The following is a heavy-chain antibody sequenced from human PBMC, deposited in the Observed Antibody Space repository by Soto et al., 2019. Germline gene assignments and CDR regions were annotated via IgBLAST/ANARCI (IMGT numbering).Heavy chain of an antibody. CDR3: AGGGVRGVITRTRDYYGMDV. CDR1: GYSFTSYW. J-gene: IGHJ6*02. CDR2: IYPGDSDT. D-gene: IGHD3-10*01. V-gene: IGHV5-51*01. Sequence: PGESLKISCKGSGYSFTSYWIGWVRQMPGKGLEWMGIIYPGDSDTRYSPSFQGQVTISADKSISTAYLQWSSLKASDTAMYYCAGGGVRGVITRTRDYYGMDVSGQRTTVTVSS.